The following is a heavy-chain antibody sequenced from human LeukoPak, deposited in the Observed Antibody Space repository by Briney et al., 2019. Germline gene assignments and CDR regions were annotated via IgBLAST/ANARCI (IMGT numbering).Heavy chain of an antibody. CDR3: ARALITMVRGVIQAFDI. J-gene: IGHJ3*02. Sequence: SETLSLTCTVSGGSISSYYWSWIRQPPGKGLEWIGYIYYSGSTNYNPSLKSRVTISVDTSKNQFSLKLSSVTAADTAVYYCARALITMVRGVIQAFDIWGQGTMVTVSS. V-gene: IGHV4-59*01. D-gene: IGHD3-10*01. CDR2: IYYSGST. CDR1: GGSISSYY.